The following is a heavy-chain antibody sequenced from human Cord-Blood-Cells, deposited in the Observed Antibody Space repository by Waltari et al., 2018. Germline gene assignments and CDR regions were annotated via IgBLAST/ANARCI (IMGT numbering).Heavy chain of an antibody. V-gene: IGHV1-69*09. J-gene: IGHJ4*02. CDR3: ARAVGGELHFDY. D-gene: IGHD1-26*01. Sequence: QVQLVQSGAEVKKPGSSVKVSCKASGGTFSRYAISWVRQAPGQGLEWMGRIIPILGIANYAQKFQGRVTITADKSTSTAYMELSSLRSEDTAVYYCARAVGGELHFDYWGQGTLVTVSS. CDR2: IIPILGIA. CDR1: GGTFSRYA.